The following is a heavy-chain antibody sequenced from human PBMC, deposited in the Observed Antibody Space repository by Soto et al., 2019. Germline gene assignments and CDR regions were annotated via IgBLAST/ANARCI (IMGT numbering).Heavy chain of an antibody. J-gene: IGHJ6*03. CDR1: GGTLSSYT. D-gene: IGHD2-21*02. V-gene: IGHV1-69*02. CDR3: ARGVWVTDGGMNYYYYDMDV. Sequence: QVQLVQSGAEVQKPGSSLRVSCEASGGTLSSYTFNWVRQAPGQGLEWMGRIIPVVNITNYAQNFKGRVTMTADKSTSTVYMELSSLRSDDSAIYYCARGVWVTDGGMNYYYYDMDVWGKGSTVTVSS. CDR2: IIPVVNIT.